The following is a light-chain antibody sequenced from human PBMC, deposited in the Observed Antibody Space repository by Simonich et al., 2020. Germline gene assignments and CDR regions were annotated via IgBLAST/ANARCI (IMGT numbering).Light chain of an antibody. CDR3: QVWDSSSDVV. J-gene: IGLJ2*01. V-gene: IGLV3-21*03. CDR1: NIGSKS. CDR2: DDS. Sequence: SYVLTQPPSVSVAPGKTARITCGGNNIGSKSVTWYQQKPGKAPVLVVYDDSDQPSGIPERFSVSNSGNTATLTISRVEAGDEADYYCQVWDSSSDVVFGGGTKLTVL.